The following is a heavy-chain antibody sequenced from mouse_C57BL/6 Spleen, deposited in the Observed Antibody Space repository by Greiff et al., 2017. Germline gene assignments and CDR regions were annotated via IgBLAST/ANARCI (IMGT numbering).Heavy chain of an antibody. CDR1: GFSLTSYG. CDR3: ARNSDYYGSSYFDY. D-gene: IGHD1-1*01. CDR2: IWRGGST. Sequence: VQLQESGPGLVQPSQSLSITCTVSGFSLTSYGVHWVHQSPGKGLEWLGVIWRGGSTDYTAAFISRLSIIKENSRSQVFYMKNSLQADDTAIDYCARNSDYYGSSYFDYWGQGTTLTVSS. J-gene: IGHJ2*01. V-gene: IGHV2-2*01.